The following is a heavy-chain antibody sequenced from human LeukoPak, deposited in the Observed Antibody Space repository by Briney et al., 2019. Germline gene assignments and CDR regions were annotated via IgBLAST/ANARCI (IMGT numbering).Heavy chain of an antibody. J-gene: IGHJ4*02. CDR2: IYDSGST. D-gene: IGHD2/OR15-2a*01. CDR1: GGSISRSSYY. CDR3: ARGRIIADRGYYFDY. Sequence: PSETLSLTCTVSGGSISRSSYYWGWIRQPPGKGLEWIGSIYDSGSTYSNPSLKSRVTISADTSKNQFSLKLSSVTAADTAVYYCARGRIIADRGYYFDYWGQGTLVTVSS. V-gene: IGHV4-39*01.